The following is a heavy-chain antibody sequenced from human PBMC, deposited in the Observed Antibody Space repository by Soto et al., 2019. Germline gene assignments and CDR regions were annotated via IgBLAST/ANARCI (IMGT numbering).Heavy chain of an antibody. Sequence: GASVKVSCKASGYSFTSYDINWVRQATGQGPEWMGWMNPTSGNTGYAQKFQGRVTMTMNTSISTAYMELSSLRSEDTAVYYCARRYSRSIVDLGMDVWGQGTTVTVSS. D-gene: IGHD6-13*01. V-gene: IGHV1-8*01. J-gene: IGHJ6*02. CDR2: MNPTSGNT. CDR1: GYSFTSYD. CDR3: ARRYSRSIVDLGMDV.